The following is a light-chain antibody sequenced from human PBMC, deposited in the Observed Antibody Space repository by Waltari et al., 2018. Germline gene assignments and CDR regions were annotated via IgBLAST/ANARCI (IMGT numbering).Light chain of an antibody. Sequence: EIVMTQSPATLSVSPGERAPLSCKASQSVFTNLALYQQKPGQPPRLLIYGASARATGIPDRFSGSGFGTEFTLAISSLQSEDSAIYYCQQYHNWPRVFGQGTKVEIK. J-gene: IGKJ1*01. CDR2: GAS. CDR1: QSVFTN. V-gene: IGKV3-15*01. CDR3: QQYHNWPRV.